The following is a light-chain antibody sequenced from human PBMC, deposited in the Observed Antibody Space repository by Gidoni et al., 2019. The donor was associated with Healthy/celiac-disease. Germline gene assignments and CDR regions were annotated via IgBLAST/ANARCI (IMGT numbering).Light chain of an antibody. J-gene: IGKJ3*01. CDR3: QQYKNGPPVT. V-gene: IGKV3-15*01. CDR2: GAS. Sequence: EIVMTQSPATLSVSPGERATLSCRASQSVNSNLAWYQQKPGQAPRLLIYGASTRATGIPARFSGSGSGTEFTLTIRSLQSEDFAVYYCQQYKNGPPVTFGPGTKVDIK. CDR1: QSVNSN.